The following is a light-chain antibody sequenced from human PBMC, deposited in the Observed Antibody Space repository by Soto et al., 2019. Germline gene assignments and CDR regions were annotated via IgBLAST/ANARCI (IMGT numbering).Light chain of an antibody. CDR3: QQAKSCPPT. CDR1: QGISSW. J-gene: IGKJ4*01. CDR2: AAS. Sequence: DIQMTQSPSSVSASVGDRVTITCRASQGISSWLAWYQQNPGKAPKLLIYAASSLHSGVPARFSGSGSGTDDTLTNSGPQPEDRATYYFQQAKSCPPTFGGGTTVEIK. V-gene: IGKV1-12*01.